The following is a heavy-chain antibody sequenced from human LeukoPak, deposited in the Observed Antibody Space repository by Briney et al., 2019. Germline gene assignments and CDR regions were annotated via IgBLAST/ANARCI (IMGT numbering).Heavy chain of an antibody. V-gene: IGHV3-23*01. CDR1: AFSFSKFA. Sequence: AGGSLRLSCAASAFSFSKFALIWVRQAPGKGLEWVSAITANGGYTLYADAVKGRFTISRDNSKNTLYLQMNSLRAEDTAVYYCAKTPWLDYDSRGYPGWYFDYWGQGTLVTVSS. J-gene: IGHJ4*02. D-gene: IGHD3-22*01. CDR2: ITANGGYT. CDR3: AKTPWLDYDSRGYPGWYFDY.